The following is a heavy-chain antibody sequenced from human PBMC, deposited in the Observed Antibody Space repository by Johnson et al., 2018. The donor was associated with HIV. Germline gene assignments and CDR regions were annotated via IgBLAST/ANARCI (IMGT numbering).Heavy chain of an antibody. CDR3: AKGESSSSEPDAFDI. V-gene: IGHV3-30*18. CDR2: ISYDGSNK. CDR1: GFTFSRYG. J-gene: IGHJ3*02. Sequence: QVQLVESGGGVVQPGRSLRLSCAASGFTFSRYGMHWVRQAPGKGLEWVAVISYDGSNKYYADSVKGRFTISRDNSKNTLYLQMNSLRAEDTAVYYCAKGESSSSEPDAFDIWGQGTMVTVSS. D-gene: IGHD6-6*01.